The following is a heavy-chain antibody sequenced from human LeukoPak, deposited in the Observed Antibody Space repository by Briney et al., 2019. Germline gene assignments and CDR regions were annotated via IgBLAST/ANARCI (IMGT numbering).Heavy chain of an antibody. D-gene: IGHD1-14*01. CDR2: FDPEDGET. Sequence: ASVKVSCKVSGYTLTELSMHWVRQAPGKGLEWMGGFDPEDGETIYAQKLQGRVTMTTDTSTSTAYMELRSLRSDDTAVYYCARRQEPKSYYYYYMDVWGKGTTVTVSS. CDR1: GYTLTELS. CDR3: ARRQEPKSYYYYYMDV. V-gene: IGHV1-24*01. J-gene: IGHJ6*03.